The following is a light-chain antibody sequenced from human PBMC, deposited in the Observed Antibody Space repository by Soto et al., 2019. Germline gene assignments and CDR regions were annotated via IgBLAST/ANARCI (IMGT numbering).Light chain of an antibody. CDR3: QQYGSSPPIT. Sequence: EIVLMQSPGTLSLSPVETASLSCGASQAISGDYLAWYQHTPGQAPRLLMYGAASRATGIPDRFSGSGSGTDFTLTISRLELEDFAVYYCQQYGSSPPITFGQWTRLEIK. CDR2: GAA. J-gene: IGKJ5*01. V-gene: IGKV3-20*01. CDR1: QAISGDY.